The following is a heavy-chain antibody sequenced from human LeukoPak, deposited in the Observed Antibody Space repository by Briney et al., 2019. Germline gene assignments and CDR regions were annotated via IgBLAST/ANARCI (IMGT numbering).Heavy chain of an antibody. J-gene: IGHJ5*02. V-gene: IGHV4-4*02. Sequence: KSSETLSLTCAVSGGSISSSNWWSWVRQPPGKGLEWIGEINHSGSTNYNPSLKSRVTISVDTSKNQFSLKLSSVTAADTAVYYCARASIPPTTVVTPQGNWFDPWGQGTLVTVSS. CDR3: ARASIPPTTVVTPQGNWFDP. CDR1: GGSISSSNW. D-gene: IGHD4-23*01. CDR2: INHSGST.